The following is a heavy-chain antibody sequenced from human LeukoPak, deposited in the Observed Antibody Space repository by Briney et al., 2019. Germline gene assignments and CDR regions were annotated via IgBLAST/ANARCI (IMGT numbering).Heavy chain of an antibody. J-gene: IGHJ4*02. V-gene: IGHV3-30*18. CDR3: AKHHIRYYYDSSGYYPPYFDY. CDR1: GLSFDKYW. CDR2: ISYDGSNK. Sequence: GGSLRLSCVTSGLSFDKYWMSWVRQAPGKGLEWVAVISYDGSNKYYADSVKGRFTISRDNSKNTLYLQMNSLRAEDTAVYYCAKHHIRYYYDSSGYYPPYFDYWGQGTLVTVSS. D-gene: IGHD3-22*01.